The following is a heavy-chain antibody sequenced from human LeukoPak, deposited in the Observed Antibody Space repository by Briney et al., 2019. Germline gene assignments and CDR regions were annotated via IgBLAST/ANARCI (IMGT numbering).Heavy chain of an antibody. CDR3: ARIALNWGAFDI. V-gene: IGHV6-1*01. CDR1: GDSFSSNSAA. Sequence: SQTLSLTCAISGDSFSSNSAAWNWLRQSPSRGLEWLGRTYYRSKWYNDYAVSVKSRITINPDTSKNQFSLQLNSVTPEDTAVYYCARIALNWGAFDIWGQGTMVTVSS. D-gene: IGHD7-27*01. CDR2: TYYRSKWYN. J-gene: IGHJ3*02.